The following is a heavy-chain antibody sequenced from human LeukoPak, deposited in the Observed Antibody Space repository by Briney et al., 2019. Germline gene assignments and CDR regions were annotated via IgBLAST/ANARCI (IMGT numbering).Heavy chain of an antibody. D-gene: IGHD6-13*01. Sequence: GGSLRLSCAASGFTFSSNVMSWVRQAPGKGLEWVSAISGSAYSTDYADTVKGRFTISRDNSKNTLSLQMNSLRAEDTALYYCAKGQAATAWGQGTLVTVSS. V-gene: IGHV3-23*01. CDR2: ISGSAYST. CDR3: AKGQAATA. J-gene: IGHJ5*02. CDR1: GFTFSSNV.